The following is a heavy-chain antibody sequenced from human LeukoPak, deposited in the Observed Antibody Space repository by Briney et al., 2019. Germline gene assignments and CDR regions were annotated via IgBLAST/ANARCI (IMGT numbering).Heavy chain of an antibody. CDR1: GFTFSSYG. V-gene: IGHV3-30*02. D-gene: IGHD4-11*01. CDR2: IRYDGSNK. J-gene: IGHJ5*02. Sequence: GGSLRLSCAASGFTFSSYGMHWVRQAPGKGLEWVAFIRYDGSNKYYADSVKGRFTISRDNAKNSLYLQMNSLRAEDTAVYYCARDLWAATVTTWGENWFDPWGQGTLVTVSS. CDR3: ARDLWAATVTTWGENWFDP.